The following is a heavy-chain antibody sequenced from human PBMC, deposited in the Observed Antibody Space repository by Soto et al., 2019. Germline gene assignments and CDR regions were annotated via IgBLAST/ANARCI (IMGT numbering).Heavy chain of an antibody. V-gene: IGHV4-31*11. CDR3: TRDSPPPPYFAYYGMDV. CDR1: GASISSGDFH. J-gene: IGHJ6*02. CDR2: IDFSGRT. Sequence: QVQLQESGPGLVKPSETLSLTCAVSGASISSGDFHWTWIRQRPGEGLEWIGYIDFSGRTYYNPSLRSRLCIPLDTAQNPFPPGLDSMTAADPAVYYCTRDSPPPPYFAYYGMDVWGQGTTVTVSS. D-gene: IGHD3-10*01.